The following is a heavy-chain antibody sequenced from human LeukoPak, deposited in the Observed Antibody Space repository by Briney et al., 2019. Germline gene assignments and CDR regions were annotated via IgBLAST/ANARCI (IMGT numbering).Heavy chain of an antibody. CDR1: GGSFSGYY. J-gene: IGHJ2*01. CDR2: INHSRST. Sequence: SETLSLTCAVYGGSFSGYYWSWIRQPPGKGLEWIGEINHSRSTNYNPSLKSRVTISVDTSKNQFSLKLSSVTAADTAVYYCARRSSKRFNWYFDLWGRGTLVTVSS. CDR3: ARRSSKRFNWYFDL. V-gene: IGHV4-34*01. D-gene: IGHD5-24*01.